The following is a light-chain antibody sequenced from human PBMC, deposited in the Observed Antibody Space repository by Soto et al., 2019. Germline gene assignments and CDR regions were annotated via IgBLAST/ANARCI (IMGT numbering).Light chain of an antibody. J-gene: IGKJ4*01. CDR1: QHISDY. V-gene: IGKV1-33*01. CDR2: DGT. CDR3: HQYFNPRT. Sequence: DTRLTQPPSSLSASVGDRVTITCQASQHISDYLNWYQQKPGKAPKLLIYDGTKLETGVPSRFSGSGSGTEFTFTISSLQPEETATYYCHQYFNPRTFGGGTKVEIK.